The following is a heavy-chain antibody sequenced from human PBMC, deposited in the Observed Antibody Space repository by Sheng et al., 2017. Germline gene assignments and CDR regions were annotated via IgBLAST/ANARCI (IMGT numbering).Heavy chain of an antibody. Sequence: EVQLVESGGGLVQPGGSLRLSCAASGFTFSSYWMSWVRQAPGKGLEWVANIKQDGSEKYYVDSVKGRFTISRDNAKNSLYLQMNSLRAEDTAVYYCARGFLEWLLSPDYYMDVWGKGTTVTVSS. J-gene: IGHJ6*03. CDR1: GFTFSSYW. V-gene: IGHV3-7*05. CDR3: ARGFLEWLLSPDYYMDV. CDR2: IKQDGSEK. D-gene: IGHD3-3*01.